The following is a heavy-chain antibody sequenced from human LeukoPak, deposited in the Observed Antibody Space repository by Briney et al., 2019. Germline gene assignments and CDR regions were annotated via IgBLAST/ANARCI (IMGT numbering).Heavy chain of an antibody. J-gene: IGHJ6*02. D-gene: IGHD2/OR15-2a*01. Sequence: ASVKVSCTASGYTFTSYGISWVRQAPGQGLEWMGWISAYNGNTNYAQKLQGRVTMTTDTSTSTAHMELRSLRFDDTVVYYCARDIGSATTFFHYYYYGMDVWGQGTTVTVSS. CDR2: ISAYNGNT. CDR3: ARDIGSATTFFHYYYYGMDV. CDR1: GYTFTSYG. V-gene: IGHV1-18*01.